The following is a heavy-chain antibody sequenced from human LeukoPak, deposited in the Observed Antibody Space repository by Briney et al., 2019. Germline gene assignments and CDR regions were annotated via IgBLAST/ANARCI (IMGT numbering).Heavy chain of an antibody. J-gene: IGHJ4*02. CDR1: GGSISSYY. D-gene: IGHD3-9*01. CDR2: IYYSGST. CDR3: AGDNPPYYDIFDY. V-gene: IGHV4-59*01. Sequence: SETLSLTCTVSGGSISSYYWSWIRQPPGKGLEWIGYIYYSGSTNYNPSLKNRVTMSADTSKNQFSLKLSSVTAADTAVYYCAGDNPPYYDIFDYWGQGILVTVSS.